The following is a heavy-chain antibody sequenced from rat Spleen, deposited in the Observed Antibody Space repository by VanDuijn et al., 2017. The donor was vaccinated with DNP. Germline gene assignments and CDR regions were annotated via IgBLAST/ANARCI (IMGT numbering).Heavy chain of an antibody. J-gene: IGHJ4*01. D-gene: IGHD1-10*01. V-gene: IGHV5S13*01. CDR3: TRLTTTSHYYAMDA. CDR1: GFSFSDYD. CDR2: MSPTTRNS. Sequence: EVQLVESGGGLVQPGRSLKLSCVASGFSFSDYDMAWVRQAPTKGLEWVACMSPTTRNSYYRDSVRGRFTISRDNAKNTQYLQMDSLRSEDTATYYCTRLTTTSHYYAMDAWGQGTSVTVSS.